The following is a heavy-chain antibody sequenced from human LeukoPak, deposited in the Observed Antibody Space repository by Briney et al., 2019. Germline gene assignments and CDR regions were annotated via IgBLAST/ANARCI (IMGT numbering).Heavy chain of an antibody. D-gene: IGHD3-3*01. CDR3: ARVYSIFGVVKYYFDY. J-gene: IGHJ4*02. CDR2: IYYSGST. Sequence: SETLSLTCTVSGGSISSGDYYWSWIRQPSGKGLEWIGYIYYSGSTYYNPSLKSRVTISVDTSKSQFSLKLSSVTAADTAVYYCARVYSIFGVVKYYFDYWGQGTLVTVSS. CDR1: GGSISSGDYY. V-gene: IGHV4-30-4*01.